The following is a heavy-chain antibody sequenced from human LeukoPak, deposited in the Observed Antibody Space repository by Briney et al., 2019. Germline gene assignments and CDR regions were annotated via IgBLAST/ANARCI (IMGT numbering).Heavy chain of an antibody. CDR3: AXGHLYPGIAAAGTGGIDY. D-gene: IGHD6-13*01. CDR1: GYTFTSYD. V-gene: IGHV1-8*03. Sequence: GASVKVSCKTSGYTFTSYDINWMRQATGQGLEWMGWMNPNSGNSGYAQKFQGRVTITRDTSISTAYVELSSLRSEDTAVYYCAXGHLYPGIAAAGTGGIDYWGQGTLVTVSS. J-gene: IGHJ4*02. CDR2: MNPNSGNS.